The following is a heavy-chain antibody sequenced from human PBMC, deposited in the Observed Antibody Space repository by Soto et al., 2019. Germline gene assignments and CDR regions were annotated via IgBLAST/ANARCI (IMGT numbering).Heavy chain of an antibody. CDR1: GFTFSSYA. J-gene: IGHJ4*02. V-gene: IGHV3-23*01. CDR3: AKRSSSSTFDY. D-gene: IGHD6-6*01. CDR2: ISGSDDST. Sequence: EVQLLESGGGLVQPGESLRLSCAASGFTFSSYAMSWVRQAPGKGLEWVSVISGSDDSTYYADSVKGRFTISRDNSKNTLYLQMNSLSAEDTAVYYCAKRSSSSTFDYWGQGLLVTVSS.